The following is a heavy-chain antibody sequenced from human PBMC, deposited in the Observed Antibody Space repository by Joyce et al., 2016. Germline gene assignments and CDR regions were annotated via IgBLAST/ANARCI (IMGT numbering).Heavy chain of an antibody. Sequence: EVRLVKSGGGLFQPGGSLRLSCEASGFTFGTYWMHWVRQVPGKGLVWVSRGNSDGSSTSYAGSVKGRFTISRDNAKNTMYLQMNNVRVEDTAVYYCARGRNFEGLLEWFYYYYNMDVWGQGTSVTVSS. CDR2: GNSDGSST. V-gene: IGHV3-74*01. CDR3: ARGRNFEGLLEWFYYYYNMDV. J-gene: IGHJ6*02. CDR1: GFTFGTYW. D-gene: IGHD3-3*01.